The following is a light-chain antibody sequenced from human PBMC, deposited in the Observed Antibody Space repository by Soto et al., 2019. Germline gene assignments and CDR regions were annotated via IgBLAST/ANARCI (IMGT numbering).Light chain of an antibody. CDR1: SSNIGSNY. CDR3: AAWGDSLSGWV. J-gene: IGLJ3*02. Sequence: QAVVTQPPSASGTPGQRVTISCSGSSSNIGSNYVYWYQQLPGTAPKLLIYRNNQRPSGVPDRFSGSKSGTSASLAISGLRSEDEADYYCAAWGDSLSGWVFGGGTKLTVL. V-gene: IGLV1-47*01. CDR2: RNN.